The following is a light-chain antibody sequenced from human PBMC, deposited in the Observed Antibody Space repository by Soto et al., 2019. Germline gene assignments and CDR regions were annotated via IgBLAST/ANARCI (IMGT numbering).Light chain of an antibody. CDR3: QQYGSSST. CDR2: GAS. CDR1: QSVSSY. V-gene: IGKV3-20*01. Sequence: PGERATLSCRASQSVSSYLAWYQQKPGQAPRLLIYGASSRATGIPDRFSGSGSGTDFTLTISRLEPEDFAVYYCQQYGSSSTFGQGTRLEIK. J-gene: IGKJ5*01.